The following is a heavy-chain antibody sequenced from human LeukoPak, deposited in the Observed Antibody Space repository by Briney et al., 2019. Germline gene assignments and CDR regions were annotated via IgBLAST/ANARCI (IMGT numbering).Heavy chain of an antibody. V-gene: IGHV5-10-1*01. CDR1: GYSFTNYW. J-gene: IGHJ4*02. CDR3: ATGASKVTTDFANY. D-gene: IGHD4-17*01. Sequence: GESLKISCKGSGYSFTNYWVSWVRQMPGKGLEWMGRIDPSDSYTKYSPSFEGHVTISVDKSISTAFLQWNSLKASDSAMYYCATGASKVTTDFANYWGQGTQVAVSS. CDR2: IDPSDSYT.